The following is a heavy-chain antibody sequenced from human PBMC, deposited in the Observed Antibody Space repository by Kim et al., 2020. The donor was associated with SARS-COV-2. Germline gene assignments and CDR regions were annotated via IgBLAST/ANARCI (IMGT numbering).Heavy chain of an antibody. Sequence: SETLSLTCAVYGGSFSGYYWSWIRQPPGKGLEWFGEINHSGSTNYNPSLMSRVTITVDTSKNRFFLKLSSVTAADTAVYYCARTGRKWLGRQIFYYFDYWGQGTLVTVSS. CDR2: INHSGST. V-gene: IGHV4-34*01. CDR3: ARTGRKWLGRQIFYYFDY. CDR1: GGSFSGYY. J-gene: IGHJ4*01. D-gene: IGHD6-19*01.